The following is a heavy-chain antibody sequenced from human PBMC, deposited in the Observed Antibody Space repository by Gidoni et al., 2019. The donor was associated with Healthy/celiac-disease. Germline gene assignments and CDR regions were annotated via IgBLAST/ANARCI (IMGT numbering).Heavy chain of an antibody. CDR3: AKDPSLSVWIGMDV. Sequence: EVHLVESGGGLVQPGGSLSLSCAASGFTSSSYAMSWVRQAPGTGLAWVSAISVSGGSTYYADSVKGRFTISRDNTKNTLYLQMNSLRAEDTAVYYCAKDPSLSVWIGMDVWGQGTTVTVSS. V-gene: IGHV3-23*04. CDR1: GFTSSSYA. CDR2: ISVSGGST. J-gene: IGHJ6*02. D-gene: IGHD2-2*03.